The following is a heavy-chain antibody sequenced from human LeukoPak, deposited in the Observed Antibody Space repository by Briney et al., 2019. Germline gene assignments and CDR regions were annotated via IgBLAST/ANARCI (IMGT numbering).Heavy chain of an antibody. CDR1: GGSFSGYY. CDR2: INHSGNT. CDR3: ARAMDYYDSAFRFDI. V-gene: IGHV4-34*01. Sequence: EPSETLSLTCAVYGGSFSGYYWSWIRQPPGKGLEWIGEINHSGNTYYNPSLKSRVTISVDRSKNQFSLKLSSVTAADTAVYYCARAMDYYDSAFRFDIWGQGTMVTVSS. J-gene: IGHJ3*02. D-gene: IGHD3-22*01.